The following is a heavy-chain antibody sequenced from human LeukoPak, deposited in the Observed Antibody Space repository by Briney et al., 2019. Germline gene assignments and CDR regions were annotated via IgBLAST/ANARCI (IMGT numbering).Heavy chain of an antibody. CDR2: IRYDGNNK. CDR1: GFTLSSYG. CDR3: ARGPRFAIRMIVVVTKGHFDY. D-gene: IGHD3-22*01. V-gene: IGHV3-30*02. Sequence: PGGSLRLSCAASGFTLSSYGMHWVRQAPGKGLEWVAFIRYDGNNKYYADSVKGRFTISRDNSKNTVYLQMNSLRAEDTAVYYCARGPRFAIRMIVVVTKGHFDYWGQGTLVTVSS. J-gene: IGHJ4*02.